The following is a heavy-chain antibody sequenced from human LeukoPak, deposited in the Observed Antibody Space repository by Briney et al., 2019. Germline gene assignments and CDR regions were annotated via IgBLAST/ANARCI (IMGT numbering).Heavy chain of an antibody. J-gene: IGHJ4*02. CDR2: IKQDGSER. D-gene: IGHD6-19*01. Sequence: GGSLRLSCVASGFSLSSYWMSWVRQAPGKGLEWVANIKQDGSERYYVDSVKGRFTISRDDAKNSVYLQMSSLRVDDTAVYFCARDQWLADYWGQGTLVTVSS. CDR1: GFSLSSYW. CDR3: ARDQWLADY. V-gene: IGHV3-7*01.